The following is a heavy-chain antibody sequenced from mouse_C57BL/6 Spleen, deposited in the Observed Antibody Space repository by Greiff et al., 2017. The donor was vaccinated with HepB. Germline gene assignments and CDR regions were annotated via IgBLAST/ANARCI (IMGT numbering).Heavy chain of an antibody. CDR2: INPNNGGT. CDR1: GYTFTDYY. D-gene: IGHD1-1*01. V-gene: IGHV1-26*01. J-gene: IGHJ2*01. Sequence: EVQLQQSGPELVKPGASVKISCKASGYTFTDYYMNWVKQSHGKSLEWIGDINPNNGGTSYNQKFKGKATLTVDKSSSTAYMELRSLTSEDSAVYYCARHGAPFTTVVARYYFDYWGQGTTLTVSS. CDR3: ARHGAPFTTVVARYYFDY.